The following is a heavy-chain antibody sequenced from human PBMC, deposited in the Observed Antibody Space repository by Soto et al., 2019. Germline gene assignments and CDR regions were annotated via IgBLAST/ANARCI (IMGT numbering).Heavy chain of an antibody. J-gene: IGHJ6*02. V-gene: IGHV1-46*01. CDR3: ARELPSGGSYLNYSYGMDV. Sequence: QVQLVQSGAEVKKPGASVKVSCKASGYTFTSYYMHWVRQAPGQGLEWMGIINPSGGSTSYAQKFQGRVTMTRDTSTSTVYMELSSLRSEDTAVYYGARELPSGGSYLNYSYGMDVWGQGTTVTVSS. CDR2: INPSGGST. CDR1: GYTFTSYY. D-gene: IGHD2-15*01.